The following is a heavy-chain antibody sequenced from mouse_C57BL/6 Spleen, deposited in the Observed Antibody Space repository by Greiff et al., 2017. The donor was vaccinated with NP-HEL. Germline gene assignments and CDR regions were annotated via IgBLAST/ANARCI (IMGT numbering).Heavy chain of an antibody. J-gene: IGHJ2*01. CDR1: GYAFSSYW. CDR3: ARYRIYYGSSLYYFDY. D-gene: IGHD1-1*01. Sequence: QVQLKESGAELVKPGASVKISCKASGYAFSSYWMNWVKQRPGKGLEWIGQIYPGDGDTNYNGKFKGKATLTADKSSSTAYMQLSSLTSEDSAVYFCARYRIYYGSSLYYFDYWGQGTTLTVSS. CDR2: IYPGDGDT. V-gene: IGHV1-80*01.